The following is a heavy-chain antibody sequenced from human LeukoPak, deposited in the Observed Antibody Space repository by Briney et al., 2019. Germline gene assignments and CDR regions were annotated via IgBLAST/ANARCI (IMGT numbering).Heavy chain of an antibody. D-gene: IGHD2-21*02. CDR1: GFTLSSNY. Sequence: GGSLRLSCAASGFTLSSNYMSWVRQAPGKGLEWVSVIYSGGGTYYADSVKGRFTISRDNSKNTVYLQMNSLRAEDTAVYYCATETDDYWGQGTLVTVST. CDR2: IYSGGGT. V-gene: IGHV3-66*01. J-gene: IGHJ4*02. CDR3: ATETDDY.